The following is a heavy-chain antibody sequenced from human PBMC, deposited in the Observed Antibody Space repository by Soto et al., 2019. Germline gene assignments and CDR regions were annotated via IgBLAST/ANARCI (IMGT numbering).Heavy chain of an antibody. D-gene: IGHD3-10*01. CDR1: GYTFTSYG. CDR2: INGYNGNA. V-gene: IGHV1-18*01. Sequence: QVQVVQSGAEVKKPGASVKVSCKASGYTFTSYGISWVRQAPGQGLEWMGWINGYNGNANYAQKFQGRLTETTDISSSTVYMELRSLRSDDTAMSYCARGGGSGNSYHWFAPWGQGTLVTVAS. CDR3: ARGGGSGNSYHWFAP. J-gene: IGHJ5*02.